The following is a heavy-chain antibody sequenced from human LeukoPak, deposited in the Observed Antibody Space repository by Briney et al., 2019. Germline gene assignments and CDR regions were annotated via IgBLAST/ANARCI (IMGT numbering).Heavy chain of an antibody. CDR1: GGSISSGGYS. CDR2: IYHSGST. D-gene: IGHD6-6*01. CDR3: ARTSIAARRANAFDI. Sequence: SQTLSLTCAVSGGSISSGGYSWSWLRQPPGKGLEWIGYIYHSGSTYYNPSLKSRVTISVDRSKNQFSLKLSSVTAADTAVYYCARTSIAARRANAFDIWGQGTMVTVSS. V-gene: IGHV4-30-2*01. J-gene: IGHJ3*02.